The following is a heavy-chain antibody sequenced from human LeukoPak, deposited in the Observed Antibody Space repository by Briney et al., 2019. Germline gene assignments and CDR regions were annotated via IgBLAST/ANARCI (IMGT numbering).Heavy chain of an antibody. D-gene: IGHD3-10*01. CDR3: ARGGGITMVQGEARDFDY. CDR1: GFTVSGSD. V-gene: IGHV3-73*01. J-gene: IGHJ4*02. Sequence: GGSLRLSCAASGFTVSGSDMHWVRQASGKGLEWVGRIRSKANSYATAYAVSVKGRFTISRDDSKNTAYLQMNSLKTEDTAVYYCARGGGITMVQGEARDFDYWGQGTLVTVSS. CDR2: IRSKANSYAT.